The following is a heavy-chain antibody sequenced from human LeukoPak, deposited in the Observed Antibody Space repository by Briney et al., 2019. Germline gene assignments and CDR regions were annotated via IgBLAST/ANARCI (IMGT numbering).Heavy chain of an antibody. CDR1: GGSISGYY. CDR3: ARELGATVVNYGMDV. J-gene: IGHJ6*02. D-gene: IGHD4-23*01. V-gene: IGHV4-59*01. Sequence: PSETLSLTCTVSGGSISGYYWSWIRQPPGKGLEWIGYIHYSGSTNYNPSLKSRGTISVDTSKNQLSLKLTSVTAADAAVYFCARELGATVVNYGMDVWGQGTTVTVSS. CDR2: IHYSGST.